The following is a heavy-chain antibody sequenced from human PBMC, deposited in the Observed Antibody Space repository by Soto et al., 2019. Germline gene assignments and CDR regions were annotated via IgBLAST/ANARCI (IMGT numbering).Heavy chain of an antibody. J-gene: IGHJ4*01. CDR3: ARDGRLDSSGYSPFEY. V-gene: IGHV4-30-4*01. CDR1: GGSISSGDYY. Sequence: QVQLQESGPGLVKPSQTLSLTCTVSGGSISSGDYYWSWIRQPPGKGLEWIGYIYYSGSTYYNPSLKCRVTISVDASKIQFSRKLSSVTAADTAVYYCARDGRLDSSGYSPFEYWGQGTLVTVSS. CDR2: IYYSGST. D-gene: IGHD3-22*01.